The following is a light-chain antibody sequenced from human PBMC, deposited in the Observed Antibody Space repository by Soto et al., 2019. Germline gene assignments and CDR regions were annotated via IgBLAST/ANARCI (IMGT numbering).Light chain of an antibody. CDR2: AAS. V-gene: IGKV1-39*01. CDR3: QQTYSTPRT. Sequence: DIQMTQSPSSLSASVGDSVTITCRASQSLSSYLNWYQQKPGKAPKLLIYAASSLHRGVPSRFSGSGSGTDFTLTISSLQPEDFATYYCQQTYSTPRTFGQGTKLEIK. J-gene: IGKJ2*02. CDR1: QSLSSY.